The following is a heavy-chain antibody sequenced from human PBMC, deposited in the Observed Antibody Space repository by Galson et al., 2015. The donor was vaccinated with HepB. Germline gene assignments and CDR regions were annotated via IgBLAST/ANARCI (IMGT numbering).Heavy chain of an antibody. CDR1: GFTYTYYG. Sequence: SLRLSCAASGFTYTYYGFHWVRQAPGKGLEWVSSITSSSTFIYDADSVKGRFTISRDNAKNALYLQMKSLRADDTAVYYCARDGYSIGKSFDYWGRGTLVAVSS. D-gene: IGHD6-19*01. J-gene: IGHJ4*02. CDR2: ITSSSTFI. V-gene: IGHV3-21*01. CDR3: ARDGYSIGKSFDY.